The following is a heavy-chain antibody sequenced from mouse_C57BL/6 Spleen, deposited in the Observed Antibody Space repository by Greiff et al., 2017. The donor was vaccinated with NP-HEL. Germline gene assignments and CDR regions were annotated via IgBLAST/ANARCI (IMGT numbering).Heavy chain of an antibody. CDR1: GFTFSDYY. CDR3: ARHEGFFAY. V-gene: IGHV5-12*01. Sequence: EVKLVESGGGLVQPGGSLKLSCAASGFTFSDYYMYWVRQTPEKRLEWVAYISNGGGSTYYPDTVKGRFTISRDNAKNTLYLQLSRLKSEDTAMYYCARHEGFFAYWGQGTLVTVSA. CDR2: ISNGGGST. J-gene: IGHJ3*01.